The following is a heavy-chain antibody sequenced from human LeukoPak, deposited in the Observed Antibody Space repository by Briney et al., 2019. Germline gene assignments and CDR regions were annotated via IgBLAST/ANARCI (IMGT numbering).Heavy chain of an antibody. CDR2: INVYNGYT. J-gene: IGHJ4*02. D-gene: IGHD2/OR15-2a*01. CDR3: ARVECSSTTFYDDY. Sequence: ASVKVSCKTSGYTFRSYAISWVRQAPGQGLERMGWINVYNGYTNYARNFQGRVTMTTDTSTSTAYMEVRSLRSDDTAVYYCARVECSSTTFYDDYWGQGTLGTVSS. CDR1: GYTFRSYA. V-gene: IGHV1-18*01.